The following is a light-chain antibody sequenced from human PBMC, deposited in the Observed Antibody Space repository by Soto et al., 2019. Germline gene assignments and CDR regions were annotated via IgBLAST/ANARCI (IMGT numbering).Light chain of an antibody. V-gene: IGLV2-11*01. CDR1: SSDVGTYNY. J-gene: IGLJ3*02. Sequence: QSALTQPRSVSGSPGQSVTISCTGTSSDVGTYNYVSWYQQHPGKAPKLVIYDVTKRPSGVPDRFSGSKSGNTASLTISGLQAEDEADYYCCSHAGSSLWVFGGGTKLTVL. CDR3: CSHAGSSLWV. CDR2: DVT.